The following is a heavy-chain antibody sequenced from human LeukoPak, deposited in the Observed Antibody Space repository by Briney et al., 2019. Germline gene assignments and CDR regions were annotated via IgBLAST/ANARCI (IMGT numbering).Heavy chain of an antibody. Sequence: GGSLRLSCAASGFTFSDYYMSWIRQAPGKGLEWVSYISSSGSTIYYADSVKGRFTISRDNAKNSLYLQMNSLRAEDTAVYYCAREQMATIVLTFDYWGQGTLVTVSS. V-gene: IGHV3-11*04. CDR3: AREQMATIVLTFDY. CDR1: GFTFSDYY. J-gene: IGHJ4*02. D-gene: IGHD5-24*01. CDR2: ISSSGSTI.